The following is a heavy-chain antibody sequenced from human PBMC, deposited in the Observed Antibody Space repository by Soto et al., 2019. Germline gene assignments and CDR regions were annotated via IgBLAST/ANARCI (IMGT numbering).Heavy chain of an antibody. J-gene: IGHJ4*02. D-gene: IGHD1-26*01. V-gene: IGHV4-31*03. Sequence: SETLSLTCSVSGDSMSSGTYHWDWIRQPPGKGLEWIGYIYYSGTTYYNPSLESRVSISADTSENQFSLKVKSVTVADTAVYYCASTYYTGDSGPYDYWGQGTLVTVS. CDR3: ASTYYTGDSGPYDY. CDR1: GDSMSSGTYH. CDR2: IYYSGTT.